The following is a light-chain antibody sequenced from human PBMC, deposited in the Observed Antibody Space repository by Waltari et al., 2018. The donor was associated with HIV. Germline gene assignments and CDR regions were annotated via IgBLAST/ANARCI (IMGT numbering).Light chain of an antibody. CDR3: ASYGDTNRVL. CDR1: SSDVGGYEY. CDR2: EVN. Sequence: QSALTQPPSASGSLGQSVPISCTGTSSDVGGYEYVSWYQPHPDKAPKLIIYEVNKRPSGVPDRFSGSKSDNTASLTVAGLQDDNEAHYYCASYGDTNRVLFGGGTRVTVL. J-gene: IGLJ6*01. V-gene: IGLV2-8*01.